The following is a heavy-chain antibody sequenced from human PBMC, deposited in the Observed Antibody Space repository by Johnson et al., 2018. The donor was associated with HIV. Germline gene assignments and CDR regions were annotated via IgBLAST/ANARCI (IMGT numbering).Heavy chain of an antibody. V-gene: IGHV3-15*01. CDR1: GFTFSNAW. CDR2: IKSKTDGGTT. CDR3: TRGLVETWRFREGGDAFDI. Sequence: EVQLVESGGGLVKPGGSLRLSCAASGFTFSNAWMSWVRQAPGKGLEWVGRIKSKTDGGTTEYAASVKGRFTISRDDSKSIAYLQMNSLKTEDTAVYYCTRGLVETWRFREGGDAFDIWGQGTMVTVSS. J-gene: IGHJ3*02. D-gene: IGHD3-10*01.